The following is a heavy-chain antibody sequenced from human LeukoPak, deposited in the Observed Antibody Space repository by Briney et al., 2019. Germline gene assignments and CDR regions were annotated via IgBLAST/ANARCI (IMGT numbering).Heavy chain of an antibody. Sequence: GGSLRLSCAASGFTFSINSFNWVRQAPGKGLEWVSHIASDSSSKHYADSVRGRFTTSRDNAANSLYLHMNSLRAEDTAVYYCARDGGGPDAFDICGQGTMVTVS. J-gene: IGHJ3*02. CDR3: ARDGGGPDAFDI. V-gene: IGHV3-48*01. CDR2: IASDSSSK. CDR1: GFTFSINS.